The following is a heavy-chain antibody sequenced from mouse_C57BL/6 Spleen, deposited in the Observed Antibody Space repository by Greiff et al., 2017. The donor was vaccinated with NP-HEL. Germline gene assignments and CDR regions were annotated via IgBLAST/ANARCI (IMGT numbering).Heavy chain of an antibody. CDR3: ARRSSTMVTTPFDY. J-gene: IGHJ2*01. V-gene: IGHV1-75*01. CDR2: IFPGSGST. Sequence: QMQLKESGPELVKPGASVRISCKASGYTFTDYYINWVKQRPGQGLEWIGWIFPGSGSTYYNEKFKGKATLTVDKSSSTAYMLLSSLTSEDSAVYFCARRSSTMVTTPFDYWGQGTTLTVSS. CDR1: GYTFTDYY. D-gene: IGHD2-2*01.